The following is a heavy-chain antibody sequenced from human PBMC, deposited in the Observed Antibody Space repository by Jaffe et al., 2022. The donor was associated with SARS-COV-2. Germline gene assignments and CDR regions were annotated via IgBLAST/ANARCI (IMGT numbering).Heavy chain of an antibody. CDR1: GFSIRSYW. J-gene: IGHJ3*02. Sequence: EVQLVESGGGLVQPGGSLRLSCAASGFSIRSYWMSWVRQAPGKGLEWVANIKQDGSEKYYVDSVKGRFTISRDNAKNSLYLQMNSLRAEDTGVYYCVRSTFEMWGQGTMVTVSS. CDR3: VRSTFEM. V-gene: IGHV3-7*01. CDR2: IKQDGSEK.